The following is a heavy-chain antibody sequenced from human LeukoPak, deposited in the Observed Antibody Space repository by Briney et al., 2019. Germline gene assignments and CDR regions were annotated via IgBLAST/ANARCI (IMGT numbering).Heavy chain of an antibody. V-gene: IGHV3-7*03. CDR3: ARDYRGWFDS. J-gene: IGHJ5*01. CDR2: IKDDGREK. CDR1: GFTFSNYW. Sequence: GGSLRLSCAASGFTFSNYWMTWVRQDPGKGLEYVANIKDDGREKKYVDSVKGRFTISRDNGKNSLYLQMNSLRAEDTAVYYCARDYRGWFDSWGQGTLVTVSS. D-gene: IGHD4-11*01.